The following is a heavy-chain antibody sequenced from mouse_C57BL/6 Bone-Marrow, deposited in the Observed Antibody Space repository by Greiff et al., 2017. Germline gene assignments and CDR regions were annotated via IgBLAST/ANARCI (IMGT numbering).Heavy chain of an antibody. CDR3: ARGNDGYRTFAMDY. V-gene: IGHV1-81*01. J-gene: IGHJ4*01. CDR1: GYTFTSYG. CDR2: IYPRSGNT. Sequence: VQLQQSGAELARPGASVKLSCKASGYTFTSYGISWVKQRTGQGLEWIGEIYPRSGNTYYNEKFKGKATLTADKSSSTAYMELRSLTSEDSAVYFCARGNDGYRTFAMDYGGQGTSVTVSS. D-gene: IGHD2-3*01.